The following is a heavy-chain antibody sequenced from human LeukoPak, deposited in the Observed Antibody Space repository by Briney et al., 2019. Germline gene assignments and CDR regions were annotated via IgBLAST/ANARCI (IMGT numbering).Heavy chain of an antibody. CDR1: GFTFSSYG. J-gene: IGHJ6*02. D-gene: IGHD3-22*01. CDR3: AKGLLTYYYDTGKYSDGMDV. Sequence: GGSLRLSCAASGFTFSSYGMHWVRQAPGKGLEWVAVISYDGSNKYYADSVKGRFTISRDNSKNALYLQMNSLRAEDTAVYYCAKGLLTYYYDTGKYSDGMDVWGQGTTVTVSS. V-gene: IGHV3-30*18. CDR2: ISYDGSNK.